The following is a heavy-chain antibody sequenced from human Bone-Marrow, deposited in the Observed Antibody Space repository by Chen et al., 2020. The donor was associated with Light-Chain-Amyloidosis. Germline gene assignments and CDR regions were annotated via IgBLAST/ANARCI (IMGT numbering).Heavy chain of an antibody. CDR1: GXSXSSTRYS. D-gene: IGHD6-19*01. CDR3: XXXAVVEXXTAINAFDI. V-gene: IGHV4-39*01. Sequence: SGXSXSSTRYSXGGIRQPPGKGLGWVGNIYHTGNTYHNPSLKSRVTMSVDTSKDQFSLHVNSXXXXXXXXYXXXXXAVVEXXTAINAFDIWGQGTMVIVSS. CDR2: IYHTGNT. J-gene: IGHJ3*02.